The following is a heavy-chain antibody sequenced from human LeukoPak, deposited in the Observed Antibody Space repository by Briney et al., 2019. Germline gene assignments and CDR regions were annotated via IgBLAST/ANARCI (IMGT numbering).Heavy chain of an antibody. V-gene: IGHV3-48*03. J-gene: IGHJ4*02. D-gene: IGHD2-15*01. CDR1: GFSFSSYA. CDR2: ISSSGSTI. CDR3: ARGGGYCSGGSCYCY. Sequence: PGESLRLSCAASGFSFSSYAMNWVRQAPGKGLEWVSYISSSGSTIYYADSVKGRFTISRDNAKNSLYLQMNSLRAEDTAVYYCARGGGYCSGGSCYCYWGQGTLVTVSS.